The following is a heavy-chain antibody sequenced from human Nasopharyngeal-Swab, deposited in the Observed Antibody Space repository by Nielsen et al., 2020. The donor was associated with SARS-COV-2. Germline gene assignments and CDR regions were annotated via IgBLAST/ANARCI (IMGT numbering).Heavy chain of an antibody. CDR2: ISSSSSYI. CDR3: ARERLGELFVDY. Sequence: GESLKISCAASGFTFSSYSMNWVRQAPGKGLEWVSSISSSSSYIYYADSVKGRFTISSDNAKNSLYLQMNSLRAEDTAVYYCARERLGELFVDYWGQGTLVTVSS. CDR1: GFTFSSYS. D-gene: IGHD3-16*01. J-gene: IGHJ4*02. V-gene: IGHV3-21*01.